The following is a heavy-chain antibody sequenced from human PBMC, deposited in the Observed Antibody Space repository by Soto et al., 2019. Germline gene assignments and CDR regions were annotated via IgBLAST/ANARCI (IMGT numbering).Heavy chain of an antibody. CDR2: IKSKTDGGTT. J-gene: IGHJ4*02. CDR1: GFTFNNAW. Sequence: EVQLVESGGGLVKPGGSLRLSCTASGFTFNNAWLSWGRQAPGKGLEWVGRIKSKTDGGTTDYAAPVKGRFTISRDDSENMLYLQMNSLKTEDTAVYYCTTGLGQQELAFDYWGQGTLLTVSS. V-gene: IGHV3-15*01. CDR3: TTGLGQQELAFDY. D-gene: IGHD6-13*01.